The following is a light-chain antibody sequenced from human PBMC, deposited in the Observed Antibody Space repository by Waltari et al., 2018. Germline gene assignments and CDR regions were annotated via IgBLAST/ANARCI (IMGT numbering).Light chain of an antibody. Sequence: QSVLTQPPSASGTPGQRVTISCSGSSSNIGSNAVNWYQQLPGTAPKLLIYRSNQVPSGVPDRISGSKSGTSASLAISGLQSEDEADYYCAAWDDSVIGWVFGGGTKLTVL. CDR1: SSNIGSNA. CDR2: RSN. V-gene: IGLV1-44*01. CDR3: AAWDDSVIGWV. J-gene: IGLJ3*02.